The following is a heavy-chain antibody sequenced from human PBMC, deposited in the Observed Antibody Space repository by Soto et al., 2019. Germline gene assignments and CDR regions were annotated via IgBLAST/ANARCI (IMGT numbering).Heavy chain of an antibody. CDR1: GVTCSNHA. J-gene: IGHJ4*02. Sequence: GGSLSLSWTASGVTCSNHAMSLIRQTPGKGLEWVSAISCSGGSTYYADSVKGRFTISRDNSKNTLYLQMNSLRAEDTAVYYCARDIDITMAHTDYWGQGTRVTVSS. CDR2: ISCSGGST. V-gene: IGHV3-23*01. D-gene: IGHD3-10*01. CDR3: ARDIDITMAHTDY.